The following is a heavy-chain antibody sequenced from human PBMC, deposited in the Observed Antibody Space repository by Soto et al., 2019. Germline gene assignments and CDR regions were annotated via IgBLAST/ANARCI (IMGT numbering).Heavy chain of an antibody. J-gene: IGHJ4*02. D-gene: IGHD5-18*01. CDR3: ASYSYALDY. Sequence: KPSETLSLTCAVYGGSLSGYYWSWIRQPPGKGLEWIGEINHSGSTNYNPSLKSRVTISVDTSKNQFSLKLSSVTAADTAVYYCASYSYALDYWGQGTLVTVSS. V-gene: IGHV4-34*01. CDR1: GGSLSGYY. CDR2: INHSGST.